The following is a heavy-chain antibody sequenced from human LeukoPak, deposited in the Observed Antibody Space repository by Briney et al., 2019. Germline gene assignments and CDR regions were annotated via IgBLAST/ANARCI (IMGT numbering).Heavy chain of an antibody. CDR3: ARGWDGIAAAGMDWFDP. J-gene: IGHJ5*02. V-gene: IGHV1-8*01. CDR2: MNPNSGNT. CDR1: GYTFTSYD. Sequence: GASVKVSCKASGYTFTSYDINWVRQATGQGLEWMGWMNPNSGNTGYAQKFQGRVTMTRNTSISTAYMELSSLRSEDTAVYYCARGWDGIAAAGMDWFDPWGQGTLVTVSS. D-gene: IGHD6-13*01.